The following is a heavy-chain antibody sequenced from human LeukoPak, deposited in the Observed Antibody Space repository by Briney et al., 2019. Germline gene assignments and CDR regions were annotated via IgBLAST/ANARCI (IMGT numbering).Heavy chain of an antibody. Sequence: SETLSLTCTVSGYSISRGYSWGWIRQPPGKGLEWIGNIYHSGSTDYSPSLKSRVTISVDTSKNQFSLKLSSVTAADTAVYFCAREDYYNSGGYYLDYWGQGTLVTVSS. D-gene: IGHD3-22*01. CDR1: GYSISRGYS. CDR2: IYHSGST. J-gene: IGHJ4*02. CDR3: AREDYYNSGGYYLDY. V-gene: IGHV4-38-2*02.